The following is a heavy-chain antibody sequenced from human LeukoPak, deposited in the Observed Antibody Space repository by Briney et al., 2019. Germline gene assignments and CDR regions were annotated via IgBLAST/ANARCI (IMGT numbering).Heavy chain of an antibody. J-gene: IGHJ4*02. Sequence: TLSLTCTVSGGSISSCDYYWSCLRQPPGKGLEWVGYIYYSGRNYYNPSLKSRITISVDTSKNQFSLKLSSVAAADTAVYYCARGDHSSGPPRMDYWGQGTLVTVSS. CDR1: GGSISSCDYY. CDR2: IYYSGRN. CDR3: ARGDHSSGPPRMDY. V-gene: IGHV4-30-4*01. D-gene: IGHD3-22*01.